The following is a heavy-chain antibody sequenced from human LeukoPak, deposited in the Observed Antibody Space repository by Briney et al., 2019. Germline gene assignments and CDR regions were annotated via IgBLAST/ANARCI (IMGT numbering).Heavy chain of an antibody. D-gene: IGHD7-27*01. CDR2: ISAYNGNT. CDR3: ARVPPNWGSHRSSFDY. J-gene: IGHJ4*02. CDR1: GYTFTSYG. Sequence: GASVKVSCKASGYTFTSYGISWVRQAPGQGLEWMGWISAYNGNTNYAQILQGRVTMTRDMSTSTVYMELSSLTSEDTAMYYCARVPPNWGSHRSSFDYWGQGTLVTVSS. V-gene: IGHV1-18*01.